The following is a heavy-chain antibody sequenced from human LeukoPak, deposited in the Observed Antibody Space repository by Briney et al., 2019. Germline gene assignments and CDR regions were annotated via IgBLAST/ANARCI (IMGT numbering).Heavy chain of an antibody. Sequence: ASVKISCKASGYSFTSYYMHWVRQAPGQGLEWMGIIDPSRSSTIYAQSFQGRVTMTRDTSTSTVYMELSSLRSDDTAVYYCAKDLVREIVGVPKRYYFDYWGQGTLVTVSS. J-gene: IGHJ4*02. CDR3: AKDLVREIVGVPKRYYFDY. V-gene: IGHV1-46*01. CDR2: IDPSRSST. CDR1: GYSFTSYY. D-gene: IGHD1-26*01.